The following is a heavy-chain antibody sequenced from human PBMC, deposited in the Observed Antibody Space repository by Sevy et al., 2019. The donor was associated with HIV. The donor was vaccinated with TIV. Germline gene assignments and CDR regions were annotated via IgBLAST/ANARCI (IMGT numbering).Heavy chain of an antibody. V-gene: IGHV3-23*01. J-gene: IGHJ4*02. CDR3: AQEPQSSGYFDFDY. CDR2: ISASGGKT. CDR1: GFTFSSYA. Sequence: GGSLRLSCAASGFTFSSYAMSWVRQAPGKGLEWVSAISASGGKTYYADSVKGRFTISRDNSKSTFYLQMNSLTAEDTAVYHCAQEPQSSGYFDFDYWGQGTLVTVSS. D-gene: IGHD3-22*01.